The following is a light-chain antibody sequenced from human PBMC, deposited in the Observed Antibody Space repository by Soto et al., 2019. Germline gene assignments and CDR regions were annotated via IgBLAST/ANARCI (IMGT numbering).Light chain of an antibody. Sequence: DIQMTQSPSSLSASVGDRVTITCQASQDISNYLNWYQQKPGKAPKLLIYDASNLETGVPSRFSGSGSGTDFTFAISSLHPEDTATYYCQQYDNVPLTFGGGTKVEIK. CDR2: DAS. V-gene: IGKV1-33*01. CDR3: QQYDNVPLT. J-gene: IGKJ4*01. CDR1: QDISNY.